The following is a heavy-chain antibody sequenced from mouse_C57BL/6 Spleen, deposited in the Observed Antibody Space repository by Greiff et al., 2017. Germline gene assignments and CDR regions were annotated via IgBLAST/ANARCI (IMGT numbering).Heavy chain of an antibody. CDR2: IDPETGGT. V-gene: IGHV1-15*01. J-gene: IGHJ1*03. D-gene: IGHD2-10*01. Sequence: VKLQESGAELVRPGASVTLACKASGYTFTDYEMHWVKQTPGHGLEWIGAIDPETGGTAYNQKFKGKAILTADKATSTAYMELRSLTSEVSAVYYCRRGLHIFDVWGTGTTVTVSS. CDR3: RRGLHIFDV. CDR1: GYTFTDYE.